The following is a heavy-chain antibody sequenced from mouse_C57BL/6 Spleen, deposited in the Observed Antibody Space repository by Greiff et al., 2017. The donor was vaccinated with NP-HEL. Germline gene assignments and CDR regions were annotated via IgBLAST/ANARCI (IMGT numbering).Heavy chain of an antibody. CDR1: GFTFSSYA. CDR3: ARAGSSLYYFDY. D-gene: IGHD1-1*01. Sequence: EVKLMESGGGLVKPGGSLKLSCAASGFTFSSYAMSWVRQTPEQRLEWVATISAGGSYTYYPDNVKGRFTISRDNAKNNLYLQRSHLKSEDTAMYYCARAGSSLYYFDYWGQGTTLTVSS. CDR2: ISAGGSYT. V-gene: IGHV5-4*03. J-gene: IGHJ2*01.